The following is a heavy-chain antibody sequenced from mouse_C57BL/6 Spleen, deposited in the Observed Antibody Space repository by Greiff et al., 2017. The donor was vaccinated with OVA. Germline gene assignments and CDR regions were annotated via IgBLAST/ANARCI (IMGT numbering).Heavy chain of an antibody. CDR1: GYTFTSYD. Sequence: VKLQESGPELVKPGASVKLSCKASGYTFTSYDINWVKQRPGQGLEWIGWIYPRDGSTKYNEKFKGKATLTVDTSSSTAYMELHSLTSEDSAVYFCARSGYYAQWADFDYWGQGTTLTVSS. CDR2: IYPRDGST. CDR3: ARSGYYAQWADFDY. D-gene: IGHD1-1*01. J-gene: IGHJ2*01. V-gene: IGHV1-85*01.